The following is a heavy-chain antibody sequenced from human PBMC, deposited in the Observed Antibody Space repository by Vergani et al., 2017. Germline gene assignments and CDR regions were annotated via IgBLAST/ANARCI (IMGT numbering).Heavy chain of an antibody. Sequence: QVQLVQSGAEVKQPGSSVKVSCKASGGTFSSYAISWVRQAPGQGLEWMGGIIPIFGTANYAQKFQGRVTITADESTSTAYVELSSLRSEDTAVYYCAGGEREGAAAGTTIFDYWGQGTLVTVSS. J-gene: IGHJ4*02. V-gene: IGHV1-69*01. CDR2: IIPIFGTA. CDR1: GGTFSSYA. D-gene: IGHD6-13*01. CDR3: AGGEREGAAAGTTIFDY.